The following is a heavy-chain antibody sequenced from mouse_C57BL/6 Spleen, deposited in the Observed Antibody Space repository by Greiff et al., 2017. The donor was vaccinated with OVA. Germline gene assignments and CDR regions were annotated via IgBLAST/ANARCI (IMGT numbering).Heavy chain of an antibody. CDR1: GYTFTSYD. CDR2: IYPRDGST. D-gene: IGHD1-1*01. CDR3: ARSGYGSSYWFAY. V-gene: IGHV1-85*01. Sequence: VKLVESGPELVKPGASVKLSCKASGYTFTSYDINWVKQRPGQGLEWIGWIYPRDGSTKYNEKFKGKATLTVDTSSSTAYMELHSLTSEDSAVYFCARSGYGSSYWFAYWGQGTLVTVSA. J-gene: IGHJ3*01.